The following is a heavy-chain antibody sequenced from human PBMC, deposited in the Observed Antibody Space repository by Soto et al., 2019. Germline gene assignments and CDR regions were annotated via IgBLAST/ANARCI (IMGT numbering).Heavy chain of an antibody. CDR2: ISPDGGST. Sequence: AGGSLRLSCSASGFTFSSYALHWVRQAPGKGLEYVSVISPDGGSTYYADSVKGRFTVSRDNSKNTLYLQMSSLRAEDTAIYYCAADTGDIEVVPATTWGQGTLVTVSS. CDR1: GFTFSSYA. V-gene: IGHV3-64D*06. D-gene: IGHD2-15*01. CDR3: AADTGDIEVVPATT. J-gene: IGHJ4*02.